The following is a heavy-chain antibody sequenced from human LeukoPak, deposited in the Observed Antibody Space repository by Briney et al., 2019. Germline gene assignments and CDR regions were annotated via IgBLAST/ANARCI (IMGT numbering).Heavy chain of an antibody. CDR2: MNPNSGNT. J-gene: IGHJ5*02. CDR3: ARGPLVRLPSSFDP. Sequence: ASVKVSCKASGYTFTSYDINWVRQATGQGLEWMGWMNPNSGNTGSAQRFQGRITMTRDTSISTAYMELSSLRFDDTAVYYCARGPLVRLPSSFDPWGQGTLVTVSS. V-gene: IGHV1-8*01. CDR1: GYTFTSYD. D-gene: IGHD3-16*02.